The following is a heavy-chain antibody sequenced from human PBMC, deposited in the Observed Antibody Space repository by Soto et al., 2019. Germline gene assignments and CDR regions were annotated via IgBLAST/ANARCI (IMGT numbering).Heavy chain of an antibody. Sequence: PGGSLRLSCAASGFTFSSYGMHWVRQAPGKGLEWVAVISYDGSNKYYADSVKGRFTISRDNSKNTLYLQMNSLRAEDTAVYYCAKDKLVGATTRYYYYYGMDVWGQGTAVTVSS. CDR2: ISYDGSNK. CDR3: AKDKLVGATTRYYYYYGMDV. V-gene: IGHV3-30*18. J-gene: IGHJ6*02. CDR1: GFTFSSYG. D-gene: IGHD1-26*01.